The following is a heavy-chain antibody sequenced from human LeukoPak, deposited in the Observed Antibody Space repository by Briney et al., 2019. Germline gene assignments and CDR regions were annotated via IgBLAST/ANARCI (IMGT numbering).Heavy chain of an antibody. J-gene: IGHJ4*02. CDR2: ISAYNGNT. D-gene: IGHD3-10*01. CDR1: GYTFTSYG. Sequence: ASVXXXCKASGYTFTSYGISWVRQAPGQGGEWMGWISAYNGNTNYAQKLQGRVTMTTDTSTSTAYMELRSLRSDDTAVYYCARDQWFGELLWGQGTLVTVSS. V-gene: IGHV1-18*01. CDR3: ARDQWFGELL.